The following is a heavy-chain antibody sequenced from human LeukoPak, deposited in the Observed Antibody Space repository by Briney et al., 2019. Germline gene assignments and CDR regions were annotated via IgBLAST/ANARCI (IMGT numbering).Heavy chain of an antibody. Sequence: PGGSLRLSCAASGFTFSDSAVRWVRQAPGEGLEWVSSISDTGGRTYYADSVKGRFAISRDNSRNTVFLQMNSLRAGDTAIYYGAQGGQDYDFWRFDLWGQGILVAVSS. CDR2: ISDTGGRT. CDR1: GFTFSDSA. J-gene: IGHJ5*02. CDR3: AQGGQDYDFWRFDL. D-gene: IGHD3-3*01. V-gene: IGHV3-23*01.